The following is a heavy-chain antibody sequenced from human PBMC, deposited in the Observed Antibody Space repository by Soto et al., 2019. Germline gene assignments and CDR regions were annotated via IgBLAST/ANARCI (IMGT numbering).Heavy chain of an antibody. D-gene: IGHD2-2*01. V-gene: IGHV1-3*01. J-gene: IGHJ6*02. CDR2: INAGNGNT. CDR1: GYTFTSYA. CDR3: TGDLACDLSSISCYEDRPAIAANYFGMDV. Sequence: GASVKVSCKASGYTFTSYAMHWVRQASGQRLERMRWINAGNGNTKYSQKFQGRVTITRDTSASTAYIELSSLRSEDTAVYYCTGDLACDLSSISCYEDRPAIAANYFGMDVWCQGTTLTVS.